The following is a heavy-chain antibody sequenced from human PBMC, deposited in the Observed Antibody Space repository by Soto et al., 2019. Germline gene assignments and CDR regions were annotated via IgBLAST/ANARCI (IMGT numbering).Heavy chain of an antibody. D-gene: IGHD7-27*01. V-gene: IGHV3-23*01. CDR1: GFIFSNYA. J-gene: IGHJ5*02. Sequence: EVQLLESGGGLVQPGGSLRLSCAASGFIFSNYAMSWVRQAPGKGPEWVSSISDSGNYIEYADSVEGRFTISRDNSKNTLYLQMNSVRAEDTARYYCAKYPQTWGSIWFDPWGQGTQVTVSS. CDR3: AKYPQTWGSIWFDP. CDR2: ISDSGNYI.